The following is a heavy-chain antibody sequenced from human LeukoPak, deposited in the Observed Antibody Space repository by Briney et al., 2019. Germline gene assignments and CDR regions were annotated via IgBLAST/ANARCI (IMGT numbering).Heavy chain of an antibody. D-gene: IGHD3-9*01. CDR2: INNSGST. CDR3: ARSGPLLRYFDWLLYGFDY. V-gene: IGHV4-34*01. J-gene: IGHJ4*02. CDR1: GGSFSGYY. Sequence: SETLSLTCAVYGGSFSGYYWSWIRQPPGKGLEWIGEINNSGSTNYNPSLKSRVTISVDTSKNQFSLKLSSVTAADTAVYYCARSGPLLRYFDWLLYGFDYWGQGTLVTVSS.